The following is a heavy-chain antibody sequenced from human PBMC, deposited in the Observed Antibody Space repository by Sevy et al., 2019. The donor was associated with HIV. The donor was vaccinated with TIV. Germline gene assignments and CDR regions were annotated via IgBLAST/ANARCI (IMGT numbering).Heavy chain of an antibody. CDR2: ISSNGGST. Sequence: GGSLRLSCSASGFTFSSYAMHWVRQAPGKGLEYVSAISSNGGSTYYADSVKGRFTISRDNSKNTLYLQMSSLRAEDTAVYYCVKGIGAAVAGPLDNWFDPWGQGTLVTVSS. CDR1: GFTFSSYA. J-gene: IGHJ5*02. CDR3: VKGIGAAVAGPLDNWFDP. D-gene: IGHD6-19*01. V-gene: IGHV3-64D*06.